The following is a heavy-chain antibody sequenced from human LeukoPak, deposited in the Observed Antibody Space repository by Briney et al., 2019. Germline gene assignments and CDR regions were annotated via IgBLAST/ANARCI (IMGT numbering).Heavy chain of an antibody. D-gene: IGHD3-22*01. CDR1: GFTFSSYA. Sequence: GGSLRLSCAASGFTFSSYAMSWVRQAPGKGLEWVSAISGSGGSTYYADSVKGRFTISRDNSKNTLYLQMNSLRAEDTAVYYCAKDRTVYYYDSSGYHDYWGQGTLVTVSS. CDR3: AKDRTVYYYDSSGYHDY. CDR2: ISGSGGST. V-gene: IGHV3-23*01. J-gene: IGHJ4*02.